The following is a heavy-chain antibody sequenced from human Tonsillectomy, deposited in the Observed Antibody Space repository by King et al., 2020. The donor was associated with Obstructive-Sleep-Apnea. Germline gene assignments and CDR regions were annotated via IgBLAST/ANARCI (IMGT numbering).Heavy chain of an antibody. CDR2: ISGSGGST. J-gene: IGHJ6*02. CDR1: GFTFSSYA. V-gene: IGHV3-23*04. D-gene: IGHD3/OR15-3a*01. CDR3: AKDIGTGYHYYGMDV. Sequence: VQLVESGGGLVQPGGSLRVSCAASGFTFSSYAMNWVRQAPGKGLEGVSAISGSGGSTYYADSVKGRFTISRDNSKNTLYLQMNSLRADDTALYYCAKDIGTGYHYYGMDVWGQGTTVTVSS.